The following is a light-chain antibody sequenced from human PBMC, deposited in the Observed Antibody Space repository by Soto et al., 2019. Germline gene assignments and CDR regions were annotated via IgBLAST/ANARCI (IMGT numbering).Light chain of an antibody. V-gene: IGLV2-23*02. CDR3: CSYAGSSTYV. CDR1: SSDVGRYNL. Sequence: QSALTQPASVSGSPGQSITISCTGTSSDVGRYNLVSWYQQHPGKAPKVMIYEVSKRPSGVPNRFSGSKSGYTASLTISGLQAEDEADYYCCSYAGSSTYVFGTGTKVTV. J-gene: IGLJ1*01. CDR2: EVS.